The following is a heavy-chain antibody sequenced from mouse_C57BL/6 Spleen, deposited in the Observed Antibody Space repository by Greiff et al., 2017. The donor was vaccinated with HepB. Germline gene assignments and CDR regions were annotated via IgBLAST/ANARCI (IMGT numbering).Heavy chain of an antibody. CDR3: ARGGLRRFDY. CDR1: GYSFTGYY. V-gene: IGHV1-42*01. Sequence: VQLQQSGPELVKPGASVKISCKASGYSFTGYYMNWVKQSPEKSLEWIGEINPSTGGTTYNQKFKAKATLTVDKSSSTAYMQLKSLTSEVSAVYYSARGGLRRFDYWGQGTTLTVSS. CDR2: INPSTGGT. D-gene: IGHD2-4*01. J-gene: IGHJ2*01.